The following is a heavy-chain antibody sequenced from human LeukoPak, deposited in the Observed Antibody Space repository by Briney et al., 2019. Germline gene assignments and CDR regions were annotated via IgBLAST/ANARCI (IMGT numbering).Heavy chain of an antibody. Sequence: PGGSLRLSCATSGFTFSDDSMTWVRQAPGKGLEWVSSITSTSSHINYADSVRGRFTISRDNAKNALFLQMTSLTDEDTALYYCARARLGYYDEYFDPWGQGTQVTVS. CDR1: GFTFSDDS. CDR3: ARARLGYYDEYFDP. V-gene: IGHV3-21*01. J-gene: IGHJ5*02. CDR2: ITSTSSHI. D-gene: IGHD3-16*01.